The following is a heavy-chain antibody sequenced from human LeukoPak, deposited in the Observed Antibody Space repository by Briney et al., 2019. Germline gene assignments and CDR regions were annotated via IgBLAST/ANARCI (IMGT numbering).Heavy chain of an antibody. D-gene: IGHD2-15*01. Sequence: GGPPRLSCAAPGFTFSSYSMYWGRQAPGKGLEWVSFISSGSNYIYYTDSVKGRFTISRDNAKNSLYLQMNSLRVEDTAIYYCARVGCSGGTCYDYWGQGTLVTVSS. CDR2: ISSGSNYI. CDR3: ARVGCSGGTCYDY. J-gene: IGHJ4*02. CDR1: GFTFSSYS. V-gene: IGHV3-21*01.